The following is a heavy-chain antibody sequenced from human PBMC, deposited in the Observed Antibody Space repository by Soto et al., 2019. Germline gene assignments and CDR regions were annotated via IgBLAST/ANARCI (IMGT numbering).Heavy chain of an antibody. Sequence: EVQLVESGGGVLRPGGSLRLSCAASGFTFDDYGMSWARQAPGKGLEWVSGVNWNGGSTGYADSVKGRFTISRDNAKNSLYLQMNSLRAADTSFYYCVRGASLNFGYWGQGTLVTVSS. J-gene: IGHJ4*02. D-gene: IGHD2-15*01. CDR2: VNWNGGST. V-gene: IGHV3-20*04. CDR1: GFTFDDYG. CDR3: VRGASLNFGY.